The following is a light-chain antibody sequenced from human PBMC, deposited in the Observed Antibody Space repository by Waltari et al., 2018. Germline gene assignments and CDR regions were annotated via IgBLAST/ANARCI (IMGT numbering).Light chain of an antibody. Sequence: EILLTQSPGPLSLSPGERATLSCWAIQSVSRALVWYQQKPGQAPRLLIYGASTRAPGIPDRFSGSGSGTDFSLTINRLEPEDFAVYYCQHYVRLPATFGQGTKVEI. V-gene: IGKV3-20*01. CDR3: QHYVRLPAT. J-gene: IGKJ1*01. CDR1: QSVSRA. CDR2: GAS.